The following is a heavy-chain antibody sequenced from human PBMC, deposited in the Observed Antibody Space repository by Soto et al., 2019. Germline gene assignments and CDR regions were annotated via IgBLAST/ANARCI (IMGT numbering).Heavy chain of an antibody. D-gene: IGHD2-15*01. CDR1: GGSISSSNW. J-gene: IGHJ4*02. CDR2: IYHRGST. V-gene: IGHV4-4*02. Sequence: QVQLQESGPGLVKPSGTLSLTCAVSGGSISSSNWWSWVRQPPEKGLEWIGEIYHRGSTNYNPSLKSRITISEDKSKNQFSLKLSSVTAADATVYYCARGRIYANYFDYWGQGTLVTVSS. CDR3: ARGRIYANYFDY.